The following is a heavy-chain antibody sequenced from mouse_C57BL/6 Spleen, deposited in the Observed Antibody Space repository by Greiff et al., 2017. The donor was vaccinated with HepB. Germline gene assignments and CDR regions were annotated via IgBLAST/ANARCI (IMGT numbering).Heavy chain of an antibody. V-gene: IGHV1-50*01. CDR2: IDPSDSYT. CDR3: ARLRNYFDY. J-gene: IGHJ2*01. CDR1: GYTFTSYW. Sequence: VQLQQSGAELVKPGASVKLSCKASGYTFTSYWMQWVKQRPGQGLEWIGEIDPSDSYTNYNQNFKGKATLTVDTSSSTAYMQLSSLTSEDSAVYYCARLRNYFDYWGQGTTLTVSS.